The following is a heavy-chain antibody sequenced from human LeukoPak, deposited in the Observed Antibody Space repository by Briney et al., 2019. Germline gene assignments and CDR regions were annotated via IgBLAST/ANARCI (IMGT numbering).Heavy chain of an antibody. CDR2: ISPNSGGT. CDR3: AIQPWGSGNNWYFDL. V-gene: IGHV1-2*02. CDR1: GYTFSAYY. D-gene: IGHD7-27*01. Sequence: ASVKVSCKASGYTFSAYYIHWGRQAPGQGLEWMGWISPNSGGTDYAQKFQGRVTMTRDTSISTAYMELSSLRSDDTAVYYCAIQPWGSGNNWYFDLWGRGTLVTVSS. J-gene: IGHJ2*01.